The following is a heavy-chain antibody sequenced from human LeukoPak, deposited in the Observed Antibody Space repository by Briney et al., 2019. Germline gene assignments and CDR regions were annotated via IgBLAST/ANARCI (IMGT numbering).Heavy chain of an antibody. CDR1: GFTFSSYG. J-gene: IGHJ4*02. Sequence: PGGSLRLSCAASGFTFSSYGMHWVRQAPGKGLEWVAVISYDGSNKYYADSVKGRFTISRDNSKNTLYLQMNSLRAEDTAVCYCAKDSRYCSGGSCYPTNFDYWGQGTLVTVSS. V-gene: IGHV3-30*18. CDR2: ISYDGSNK. CDR3: AKDSRYCSGGSCYPTNFDY. D-gene: IGHD2-15*01.